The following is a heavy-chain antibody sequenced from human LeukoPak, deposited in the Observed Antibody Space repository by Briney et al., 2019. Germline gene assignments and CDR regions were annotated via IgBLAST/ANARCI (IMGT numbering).Heavy chain of an antibody. Sequence: ASVKVSCKASGYTFTSYYMHWVGQAPGQGLEWMGIINPSGGSTSYAQKFQGRVTMTRDTSTSTVYMELSSLRSEDTAVYYCAREHRGYSYGYGYYYYGMDVWGQGTTVTVSS. CDR1: GYTFTSYY. CDR2: INPSGGST. J-gene: IGHJ6*02. D-gene: IGHD5-18*01. CDR3: AREHRGYSYGYGYYYYGMDV. V-gene: IGHV1-46*01.